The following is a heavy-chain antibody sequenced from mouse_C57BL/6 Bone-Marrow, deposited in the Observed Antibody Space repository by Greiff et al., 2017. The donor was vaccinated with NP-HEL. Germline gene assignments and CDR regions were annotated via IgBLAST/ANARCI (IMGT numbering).Heavy chain of an antibody. D-gene: IGHD1-3*01. J-gene: IGHJ2*01. V-gene: IGHV5-9*01. CDR2: ISGGGGNT. Sequence: EVQGVESGGGLVKPGGSLKLSCAASGFTFSSYTMSWVRQTPEKRLEWVATISGGGGNTYYPDSVKGRFTISRDNATNTLYLQLSSLRSEDTAFYYCARSGLVDYWGQGTTLTVSS. CDR1: GFTFSSYT. CDR3: ARSGLVDY.